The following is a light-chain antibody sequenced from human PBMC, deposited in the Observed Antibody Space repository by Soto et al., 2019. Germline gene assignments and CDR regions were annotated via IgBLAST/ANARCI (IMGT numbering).Light chain of an antibody. CDR2: DAS. V-gene: IGKV1-5*01. Sequence: DIQMTQSPSTLSAYVGDRVTITCRASQSISTWLAWYQQKPGKAPKLLISDASSLESGVPSRFSGSGSGTEFTLTISSLQPDDFATYYCQQSYSTPRVTFGQGTKVDIK. J-gene: IGKJ1*01. CDR3: QQSYSTPRVT. CDR1: QSISTW.